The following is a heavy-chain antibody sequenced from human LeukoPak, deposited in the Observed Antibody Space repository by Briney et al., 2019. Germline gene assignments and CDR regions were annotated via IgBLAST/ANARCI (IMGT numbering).Heavy chain of an antibody. Sequence: GGSLRLSCAASGFTFDDYAMHWVRQAPGKGLEWVSGISWNSGSIGYADSVKGRFTISSDNAKNSLYLQMNSLRAEDTALYYCAKDMGGYYDSSGYSDYWGQGTLVTVSS. D-gene: IGHD3-22*01. V-gene: IGHV3-9*01. CDR2: ISWNSGSI. J-gene: IGHJ4*02. CDR1: GFTFDDYA. CDR3: AKDMGGYYDSSGYSDY.